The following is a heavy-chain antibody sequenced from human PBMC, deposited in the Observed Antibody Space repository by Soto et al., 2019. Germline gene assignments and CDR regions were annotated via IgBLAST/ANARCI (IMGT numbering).Heavy chain of an antibody. J-gene: IGHJ4*02. CDR1: GFTFDDLT. V-gene: IGHV3-43*01. D-gene: IGHD6-6*01. CDR3: KAEYTDSSAPVDQTSYLDY. Sequence: VHLVESGGAGVQPGGSLRLSCAASGFTFDDLTMHWVRQVPGKALEWVSLISWDGTITHYADSVAGRFTISRDNSENSLSLQMNNLRTEDSALYFCKAEYTDSSAPVDQTSYLDYWGQGTLVTVSS. CDR2: ISWDGTIT.